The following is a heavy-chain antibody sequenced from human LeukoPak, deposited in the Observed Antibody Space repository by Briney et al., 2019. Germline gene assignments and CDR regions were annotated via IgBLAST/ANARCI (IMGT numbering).Heavy chain of an antibody. Sequence: GGSLRLSCAASGFTFSSYWMSWVRQAPGKGLEWVANIKQDGSEKYYVDSVKGRFTISRDNAKNSLYLQMNSLRAEDTAVYYCAKNYYDSSGYYSRAVLTYFDYWGQGTLVTVSS. V-gene: IGHV3-7*01. D-gene: IGHD3-22*01. CDR2: IKQDGSEK. CDR3: AKNYYDSSGYYSRAVLTYFDY. CDR1: GFTFSSYW. J-gene: IGHJ4*02.